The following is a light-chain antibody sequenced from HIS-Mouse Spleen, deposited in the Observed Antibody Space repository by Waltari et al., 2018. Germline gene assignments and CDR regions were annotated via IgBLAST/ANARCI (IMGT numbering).Light chain of an antibody. J-gene: IGKJ4*01. V-gene: IGKV1-5*03. CDR1: QLISSW. CDR3: QQYNSYSLT. CDR2: TAS. Sequence: DIQMTQSPSTLSASVGDRVTITCRASQLISSWLAWYQQKPGKAPKLLIYTASSLERGVPSRFRGSGSGTEFTLTISSLQPDDFATYYCQQYNSYSLTFGGGTKVEIK.